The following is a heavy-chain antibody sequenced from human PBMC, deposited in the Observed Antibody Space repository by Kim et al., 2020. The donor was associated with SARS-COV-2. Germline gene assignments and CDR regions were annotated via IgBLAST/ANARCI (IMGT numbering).Heavy chain of an antibody. D-gene: IGHD3-10*01. CDR2: YPGDSDT. Sequence: YPGDSDTRYSPSLQGEVTISADKSISTAYLQLSSLKAADTAMYYCARICDYWGQGTLVTGSS. J-gene: IGHJ4*02. V-gene: IGHV5-51*01. CDR3: ARICDY.